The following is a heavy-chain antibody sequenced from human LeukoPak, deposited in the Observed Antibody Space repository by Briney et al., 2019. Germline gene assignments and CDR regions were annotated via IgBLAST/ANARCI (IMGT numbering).Heavy chain of an antibody. CDR1: GFTFSSYW. J-gene: IGHJ5*02. Sequence: PGGSLRLSCAASGFTFSSYWMSWVRQAPGKGLEWVANIKQDGSEKYYVDSVKGRFTISRDNSKNTLYLQMNGLRAEDTAVYYCAKDLQMVRGVTTNWFDPWGQGTLVTVSS. CDR3: AKDLQMVRGVTTNWFDP. D-gene: IGHD3-10*01. V-gene: IGHV3-7*03. CDR2: IKQDGSEK.